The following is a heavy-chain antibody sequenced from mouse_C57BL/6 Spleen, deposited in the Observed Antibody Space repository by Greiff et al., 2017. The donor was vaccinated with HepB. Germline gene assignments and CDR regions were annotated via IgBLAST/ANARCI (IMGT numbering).Heavy chain of an antibody. CDR2: IYPGSGNT. CDR3: AKDYGSPSWFAY. Sequence: QVQLKESGAELVRPGASVKLSCKASGYTFTDYYINWVKQRPGQGLEWIARIYPGSGNTYYNEKFKGKATLTAEKSSSTAYMQLSSLTSEDSAVYFCAKDYGSPSWFAYWGQGTLVTVSA. D-gene: IGHD1-1*01. J-gene: IGHJ3*01. CDR1: GYTFTDYY. V-gene: IGHV1-76*01.